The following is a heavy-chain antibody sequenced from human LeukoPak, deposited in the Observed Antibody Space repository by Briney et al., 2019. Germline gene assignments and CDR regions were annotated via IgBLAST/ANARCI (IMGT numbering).Heavy chain of an antibody. CDR1: GGSISSSNYY. CDR3: AKDHFNSSSWFDS. V-gene: IGHV4-39*02. J-gene: IGHJ5*01. D-gene: IGHD6-13*01. CDR2: IYYSGST. Sequence: PSETLSLTCTVSGGSISSSNYYWGWIRQPPGKGLEWIGSIYYSGSTYYNPSLKSRVTISVDTSKRQFSLKLNSVTAADTAVYYCAKDHFNSSSWFDSWGQGTLVTVSS.